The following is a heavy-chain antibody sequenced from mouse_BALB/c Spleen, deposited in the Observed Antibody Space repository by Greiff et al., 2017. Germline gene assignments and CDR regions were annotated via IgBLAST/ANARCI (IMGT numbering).Heavy chain of an antibody. CDR3: ARGGGTRAMDY. J-gene: IGHJ4*01. Sequence: QVQLQQSGAELMKPGASVKISCKATGYTFSSYWIEWVKQRPGHGLEWIGEILPGSGSTNYNEKFKGKATFTADTSSNTAYMQLSSLTSEDSAVYYCARGGGTRAMDYWGQGTSVTVSS. V-gene: IGHV1-9*01. D-gene: IGHD1-1*02. CDR2: ILPGSGST. CDR1: GYTFSSYW.